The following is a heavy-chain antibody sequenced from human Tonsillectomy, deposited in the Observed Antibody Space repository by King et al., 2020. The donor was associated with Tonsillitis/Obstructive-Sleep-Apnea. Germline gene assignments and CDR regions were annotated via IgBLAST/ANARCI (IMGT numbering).Heavy chain of an antibody. Sequence: VQLQQWGAGLLKPSETLSLTCAVYGGSFSGYYWSWIRQPPGKGLEWIGEINHSGSTNHNPSLKSRVTISVNTSKNQFSLRLSSVTAADTAVYYCARGGSDATPQEFDCWGQGTLVTVSS. J-gene: IGHJ4*02. CDR3: ARGGSDATPQEFDC. CDR1: GGSFSGYY. CDR2: INHSGST. V-gene: IGHV4-34*01. D-gene: IGHD2-15*01.